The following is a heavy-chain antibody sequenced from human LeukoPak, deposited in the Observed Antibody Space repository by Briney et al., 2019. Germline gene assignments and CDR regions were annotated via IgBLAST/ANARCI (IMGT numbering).Heavy chain of an antibody. CDR1: GGSFSGYY. Sequence: SETLSLTCAVYGGSFSGYYWSWIRQPPGKGLEWIGSIYYSGSTYYNPSLKSRVTISVDTSKNQFSLKLSSVTAADTAVYYCARQRVWSMYSSGAYFDYWGQGTLVTVSS. V-gene: IGHV4-34*01. D-gene: IGHD6-19*01. CDR3: ARQRVWSMYSSGAYFDY. CDR2: IYYSGST. J-gene: IGHJ4*02.